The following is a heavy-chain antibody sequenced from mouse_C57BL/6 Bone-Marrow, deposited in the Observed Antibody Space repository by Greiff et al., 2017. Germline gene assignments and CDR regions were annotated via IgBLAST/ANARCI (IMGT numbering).Heavy chain of an antibody. CDR1: GFNIKDDY. CDR2: IDPENGDT. J-gene: IGHJ2*01. V-gene: IGHV14-4*01. CDR3: TTRSTMVTTGVLFDY. D-gene: IGHD2-2*01. Sequence: EVQLQESGAELVRPGASVKLSCTASGFNIKDDYMHWVKQRPEQGLEWIGWIDPENGDTEYASKFQGKANITADTSSNTAYLQLSSLTSEDTAVYYCTTRSTMVTTGVLFDYWGQGTTLTVSS.